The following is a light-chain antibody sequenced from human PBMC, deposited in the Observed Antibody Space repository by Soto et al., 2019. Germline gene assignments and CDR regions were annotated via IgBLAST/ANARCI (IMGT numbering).Light chain of an antibody. Sequence: QSVLTQPASVSGSPGQSIAISCTGTSSVVGSHDLVSWYQQQSGKVPKLIIYDVSSRPSGVSNRFSGSKSGNTDSLTISGLQAEDEADYYCSSFTSTTTYVFGTGTKVTVL. V-gene: IGLV2-14*02. J-gene: IGLJ1*01. CDR3: SSFTSTTTYV. CDR2: DVS. CDR1: SSVVGSHDL.